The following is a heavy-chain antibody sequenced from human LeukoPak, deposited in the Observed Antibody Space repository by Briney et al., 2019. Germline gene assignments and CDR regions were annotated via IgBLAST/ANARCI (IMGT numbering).Heavy chain of an antibody. D-gene: IGHD3-3*01. CDR2: IKQDGSEK. J-gene: IGHJ4*02. Sequence: GGSLRLSCAASGFTFSSYWMSWVRQAPGKGLEWVANIKQDGSEKYYVDSVKGRFTISRDNAKNSLYLQMNSLRAEDTAVYYCARDPNYYDFWSGYYCRWGQGALVTVSS. CDR1: GFTFSSYW. V-gene: IGHV3-7*03. CDR3: ARDPNYYDFWSGYYCR.